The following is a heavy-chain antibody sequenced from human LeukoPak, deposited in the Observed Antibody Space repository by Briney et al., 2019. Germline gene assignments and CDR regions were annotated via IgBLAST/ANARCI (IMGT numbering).Heavy chain of an antibody. CDR1: GGSFSGYY. D-gene: IGHD6-6*01. CDR2: INHSGGT. J-gene: IGHJ5*02. V-gene: IGHV4-34*01. CDR3: ARGHIAARRNWFDP. Sequence: SETLSLTCAVYGGSFSGYYWSWIRQPPGKGVEWIGEINHSGGTNYNPSLKSRVTISVDTSKNQFSLKLRSVTAADTAVYYCARGHIAARRNWFDPWGQGTLVTVSS.